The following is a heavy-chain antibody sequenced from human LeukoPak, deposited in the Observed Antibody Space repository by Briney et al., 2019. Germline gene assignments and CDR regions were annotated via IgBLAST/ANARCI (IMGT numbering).Heavy chain of an antibody. CDR3: ARLRRRGEYSSSGDYMDV. Sequence: KPSETLSLTCTVSGGSISSSSYYWGWIRQPPGKGLEWIGSIYYSGSTYYNPSLKSRVTISVDTSKNQFSLKLSSVTAADTAVYYCARLRRRGEYSSSGDYMDVWGKGTTVTVSS. CDR1: GGSISSSSYY. CDR2: IYYSGST. D-gene: IGHD6-6*01. J-gene: IGHJ6*03. V-gene: IGHV4-39*01.